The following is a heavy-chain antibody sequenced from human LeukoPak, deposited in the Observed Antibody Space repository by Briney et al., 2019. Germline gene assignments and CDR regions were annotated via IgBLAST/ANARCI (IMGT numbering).Heavy chain of an antibody. CDR1: DGSISIYY. D-gene: IGHD4-17*01. Sequence: SETLSLTCTVSDGSISIYYWNWIRQPPGKGLEWVGYIYFSGYTYYNPSLRSRVSISIDTSKNRFSLNLNSVTAADTAVYYCTRVANGDYFDFWGQGTLVTVSS. CDR2: IYFSGYT. V-gene: IGHV4-30-4*08. CDR3: TRVANGDYFDF. J-gene: IGHJ4*02.